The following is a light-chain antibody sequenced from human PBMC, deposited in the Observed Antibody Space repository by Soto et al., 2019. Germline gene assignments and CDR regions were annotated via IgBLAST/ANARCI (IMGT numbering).Light chain of an antibody. V-gene: IGKV1-16*01. CDR1: QYISNY. CDR2: AAS. CDR3: HQTAANPWT. Sequence: DIQMTQSPSSLSASVGDTVTITCRASQYISNYVAWFQQKPGQAPKLLIHAASSLHSGVPSTFSGSGSGTDFALTISSLQPEDFATYYCHQTAANPWTFAQGTKVDIK. J-gene: IGKJ1*01.